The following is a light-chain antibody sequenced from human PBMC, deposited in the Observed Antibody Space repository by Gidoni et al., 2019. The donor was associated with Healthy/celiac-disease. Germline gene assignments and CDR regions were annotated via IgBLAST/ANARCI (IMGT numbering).Light chain of an antibody. CDR1: QSVSSSY. CDR3: QQYGSSPLT. CDR2: GAS. Sequence: EIVFTQSPGTLSLSPGERATLSCRASQSVSSSYLAWYQQKPGQAPRLLIYGASSRATGIPDRFSGSGSGTDFTLTISRLEPGDFAVYYCQQYGSSPLTFGGGTKVEIK. V-gene: IGKV3-20*01. J-gene: IGKJ4*01.